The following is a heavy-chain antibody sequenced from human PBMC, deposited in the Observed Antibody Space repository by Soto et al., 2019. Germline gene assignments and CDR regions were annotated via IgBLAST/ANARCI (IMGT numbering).Heavy chain of an antibody. V-gene: IGHV1-18*01. J-gene: IGHJ5*02. CDR3: ARELDILTGSNWFDP. Sequence: ASVKVCCKASGYTFTSYGISWVRQAPGQGLEWMGWISAYNGNTNYAQKLQGRVTMTTDTSTSTAYMELRSLRSDDTAVYYCARELDILTGSNWFDPWGQGTLVTVSS. D-gene: IGHD3-9*01. CDR1: GYTFTSYG. CDR2: ISAYNGNT.